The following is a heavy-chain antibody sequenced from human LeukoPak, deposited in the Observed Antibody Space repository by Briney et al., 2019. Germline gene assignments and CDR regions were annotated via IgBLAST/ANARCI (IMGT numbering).Heavy chain of an antibody. V-gene: IGHV4-39*01. D-gene: IGHD1-7*01. J-gene: IGHJ4*02. CDR2: IYDDGST. CDR3: GYQFPRNYESARSFGY. CDR1: GGSFSSSSFS. Sequence: PSETLSLTCTVSGGSFSSSSFSWGCKRQGTGKGLEWVGIIYDDGSTYYNPSIKGRLTISVDTTKIQFSLKLSLMTGADTAVYYCGYQFPRNYESARSFGYWGQGTMVTVS.